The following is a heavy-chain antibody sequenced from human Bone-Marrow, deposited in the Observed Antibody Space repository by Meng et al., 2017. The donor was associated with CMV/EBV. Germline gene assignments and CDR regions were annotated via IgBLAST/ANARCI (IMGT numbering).Heavy chain of an antibody. CDR2: VIPIFGTT. D-gene: IGHD1-1*01. J-gene: IGHJ6*02. V-gene: IGHV1-69*05. Sequence: SVKVSCKTSGGTFSAYSFRWVRQAPGQVLEWMGGVIPIFGTTNYAQRFQGRLSITTDESTQTVYMELSSLTSVDTAVYYCASRRTTGTRGAYFYYGIDVWGQGPVVTVSS. CDR3: ASRRTTGTRGAYFYYGIDV. CDR1: GGTFSAYS.